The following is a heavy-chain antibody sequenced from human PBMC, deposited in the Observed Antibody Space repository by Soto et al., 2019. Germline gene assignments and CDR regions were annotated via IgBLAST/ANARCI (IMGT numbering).Heavy chain of an antibody. D-gene: IGHD6-19*01. CDR2: IIPIFGTA. J-gene: IGHJ4*02. V-gene: IGHV1-69*06. CDR1: GGTFSSYA. Sequence: GASVKVSCKASGGTFSSYAISWVRQSAGQGLEWMGGIIPIFGTANYAQKFQGRVTITADKSTSTAYMELSSLRSEDTAVYYCASDHRGWSEYYFDYWGQGTLVTVSS. CDR3: ASDHRGWSEYYFDY.